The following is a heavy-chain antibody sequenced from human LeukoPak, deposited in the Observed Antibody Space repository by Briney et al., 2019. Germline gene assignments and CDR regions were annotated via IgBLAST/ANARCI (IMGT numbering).Heavy chain of an antibody. CDR2: IYYSGST. D-gene: IGHD3-10*01. CDR1: GGSISSGDYY. J-gene: IGHJ4*02. Sequence: SQTLSLTCTVPGGSISSGDYYWSWIRQPPGKGLEWIGYIYYSGSTYYNPSLKSRVTISVDTSKNQFSLKLSSVTAADTAVYYCARLGYYYGSGSYYPIDYWGQGTLVTVSS. CDR3: ARLGYYYGSGSYYPIDY. V-gene: IGHV4-30-4*01.